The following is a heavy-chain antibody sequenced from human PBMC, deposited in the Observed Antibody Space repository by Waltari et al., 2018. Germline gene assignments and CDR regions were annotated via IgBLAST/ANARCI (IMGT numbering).Heavy chain of an antibody. V-gene: IGHV1-2*06. CDR1: GYTFTGYY. CDR3: AREDYYDSSGYAVFDY. D-gene: IGHD3-22*01. CDR2: INPNSGGT. J-gene: IGHJ4*02. Sequence: QVQLVQSGAEVKKPGASVKVSCKASGYTFTGYYMHWVRQAPGQGLEWMGRINPNSGGTNYAQNFQGRVTMTRDTSISTAYMELSRLRSDDTAVYYCAREDYYDSSGYAVFDYWGQGTLVTVSS.